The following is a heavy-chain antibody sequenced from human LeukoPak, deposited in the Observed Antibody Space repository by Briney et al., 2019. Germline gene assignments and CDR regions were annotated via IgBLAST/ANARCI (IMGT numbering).Heavy chain of an antibody. D-gene: IGHD2-21*02. J-gene: IGHJ3*02. CDR3: VHSPGYCGGDCIFAFNI. Sequence: SGPTLVNPTQTLTLTCTLSGISISTSGVGVGWIRQPPGKALEWLALIYWDDDKRYSPSLKNRLTIIKDTSKNQVVVTMTNMDPVDTATYYCVHSPGYCGGDCIFAFNIWGQGAVVTVSS. V-gene: IGHV2-5*02. CDR1: GISISTSGVG. CDR2: IYWDDDK.